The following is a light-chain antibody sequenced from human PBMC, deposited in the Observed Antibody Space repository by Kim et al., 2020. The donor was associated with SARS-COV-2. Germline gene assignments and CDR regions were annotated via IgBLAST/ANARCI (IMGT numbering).Light chain of an antibody. CDR2: TTS. Sequence: PGGTVTLTCSSSTGAVTSGYYPNWFQQKPGQAPRALIYTTSNKYSWTPARFSGSLLGGKAALTLSGVQPEEEAEYYCLLYYRGTLVFGGGTQLTVL. J-gene: IGLJ3*02. V-gene: IGLV7-43*01. CDR3: LLYYRGTLV. CDR1: TGAVTSGYY.